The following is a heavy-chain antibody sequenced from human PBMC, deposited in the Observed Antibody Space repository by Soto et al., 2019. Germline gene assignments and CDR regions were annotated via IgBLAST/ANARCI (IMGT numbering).Heavy chain of an antibody. J-gene: IGHJ4*02. V-gene: IGHV1-18*01. CDR1: GYAFTTYG. Sequence: QVHLVQSGAEVKKPGASVKVSCKGSGYAFTTYGITWVRQAPGQGLEWMGWISAHNGNTNYAQKLQGRVRVTRDTSTSTAYIEPRRVRSDDAAVYYCARGRYGYYWGQGALVTVSS. CDR3: ARGRYGYY. CDR2: ISAHNGNT. D-gene: IGHD1-1*01.